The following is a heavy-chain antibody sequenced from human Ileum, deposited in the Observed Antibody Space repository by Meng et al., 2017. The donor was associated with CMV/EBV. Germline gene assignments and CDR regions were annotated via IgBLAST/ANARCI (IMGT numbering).Heavy chain of an antibody. J-gene: IGHJ4*02. CDR2: IYWDDTK. D-gene: IGHD6-19*01. Sequence: ITLKCFCPKLMTPSQTLTLTCTFSVFSHSTNGVGVGWIRQPPGKALVWLALIYWDDTKRFSPSLKSRLTISKDTSKNQVVLTMTNTDTVDTATYYCANRRGSGWYETNFDSWGQGTLVTVSS. CDR1: VFSHSTNGVG. CDR3: ANRRGSGWYETNFDS. V-gene: IGHV2-5*02.